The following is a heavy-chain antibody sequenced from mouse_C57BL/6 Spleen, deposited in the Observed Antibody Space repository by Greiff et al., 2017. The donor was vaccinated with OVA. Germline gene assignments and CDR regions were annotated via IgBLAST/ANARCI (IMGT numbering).Heavy chain of an antibody. V-gene: IGHV1-64*01. Sequence: QVQLQQPGAELVKPGASVKLSCKASGYTFTSYWMHWVKQRPGQGLEWIGMIHPNSGSTNYNEKFKSKATLTVDKSSSTAYMQLSSLTSEDSAVYYCARWGYDYDGAYWGQGTLVTVSA. J-gene: IGHJ3*01. CDR3: ARWGYDYDGAY. CDR2: IHPNSGST. CDR1: GYTFTSYW. D-gene: IGHD2-4*01.